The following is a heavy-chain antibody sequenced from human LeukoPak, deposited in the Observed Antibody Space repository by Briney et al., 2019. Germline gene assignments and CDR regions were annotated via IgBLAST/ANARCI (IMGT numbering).Heavy chain of an antibody. D-gene: IGHD2-2*01. J-gene: IGHJ4*02. V-gene: IGHV3-53*01. Sequence: AASGFIVSSNYMSWVRQAPGKGLEWVSIVYSGGSTNYADSVKGRFTISRDNSKNTLYLQMNSLRAEDTAIYYCARMGSAAAFFDYWGQGTLVTVSS. CDR2: VYSGGST. CDR1: GFIVSSNY. CDR3: ARMGSAAAFFDY.